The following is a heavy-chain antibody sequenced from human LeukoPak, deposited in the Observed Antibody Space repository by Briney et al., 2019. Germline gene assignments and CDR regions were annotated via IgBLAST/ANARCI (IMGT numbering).Heavy chain of an antibody. J-gene: IGHJ5*02. V-gene: IGHV4-59*01. CDR3: ARDLRYCSSTSCYNWFDP. CDR1: GGSISSYY. CDR2: IYYSGST. D-gene: IGHD2-2*01. Sequence: SEILSLTCTVSGGSISSYYWSWIRQPPGKGLEWIGYIYYSGSTNYNPSLKSRVTISVDTSKNQFSLKLSSVTAADTAVYYCARDLRYCSSTSCYNWFDPWGQGTLVTVSS.